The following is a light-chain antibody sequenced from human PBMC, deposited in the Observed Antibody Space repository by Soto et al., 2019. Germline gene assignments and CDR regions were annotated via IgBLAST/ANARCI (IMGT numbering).Light chain of an antibody. CDR1: QSVSFSY. J-gene: IGKJ4*01. CDR2: GAT. Sequence: EIVLTQSPGTLSLSPGDRATLSCRASQSVSFSYLAWYQQKAGQAPRLLIYGATSRATGIPDRFSGSESGTDFTLTISRLEPEEFAVYYCQQYGSSPLTFVGGTKVEIK. V-gene: IGKV3-20*01. CDR3: QQYGSSPLT.